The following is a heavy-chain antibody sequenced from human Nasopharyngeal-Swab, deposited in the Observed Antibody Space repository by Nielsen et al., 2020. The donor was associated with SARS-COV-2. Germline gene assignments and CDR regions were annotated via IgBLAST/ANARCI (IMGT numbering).Heavy chain of an antibody. V-gene: IGHV3-48*01. Sequence: GESLKISCVASGFIFSDYPINWVRQAPGKGLEWVSHIRGEGESIRYADSVKGRFTISRDNSKNTVFLQMNSLRVEDTAVYYCARNGIEAAAHSFDYWGQGTLVTISS. CDR3: ARNGIEAAAHSFDY. D-gene: IGHD6-13*01. CDR1: GFIFSDYP. CDR2: IRGEGESI. J-gene: IGHJ4*02.